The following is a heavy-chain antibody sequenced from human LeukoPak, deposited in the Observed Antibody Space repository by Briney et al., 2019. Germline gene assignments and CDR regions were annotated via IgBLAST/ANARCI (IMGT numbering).Heavy chain of an antibody. CDR1: GYTFTSYG. J-gene: IGHJ3*02. CDR2: ISAYNGNT. D-gene: IGHD1-1*01. Sequence: ASVKVSCKASGYTFTSYGISWVRQAPGQGLEWMGWISAYNGNTNYAQKLQGRVTMTTDTSTSTAYMELRSLRSDDTAVYHCARDQLEEGPDAFDIWGQGTMVTVSS. CDR3: ARDQLEEGPDAFDI. V-gene: IGHV1-18*01.